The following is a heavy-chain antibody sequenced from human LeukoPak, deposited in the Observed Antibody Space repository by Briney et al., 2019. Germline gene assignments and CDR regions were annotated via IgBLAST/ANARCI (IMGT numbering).Heavy chain of an antibody. D-gene: IGHD3-16*02. CDR3: ARDNTMYYDYVWGSYPDY. CDR1: GFIFSSYG. J-gene: IGHJ4*02. Sequence: NPGGSLRLSCAASGFIFSSYGMNWVRQAPGEGLEWVSSLSRSSTYIYYADSVKGRFTISRDNAKNSLYLQMNSLRAEDTAVYYCARDNTMYYDYVWGSYPDYWGQGTLVTVSS. CDR2: LSRSSTYI. V-gene: IGHV3-21*01.